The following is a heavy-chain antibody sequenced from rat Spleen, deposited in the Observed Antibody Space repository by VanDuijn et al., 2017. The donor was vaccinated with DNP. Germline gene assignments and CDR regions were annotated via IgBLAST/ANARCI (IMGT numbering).Heavy chain of an antibody. J-gene: IGHJ3*01. Sequence: QVQLKESGPGLVQPSRTLSLTCTVSGFSLINYAVTWVRQPPGKGLEWIATISSGGGTYYNSALKSRLIISRDTSKSQVFLKMNSLQTEDTAMYFCARSDNIGTTGWFTYWGQGTLVTVSS. D-gene: IGHD1-5*01. CDR1: GFSLINYA. V-gene: IGHV2-6*01. CDR2: ISSGGGT. CDR3: ARSDNIGTTGWFTY.